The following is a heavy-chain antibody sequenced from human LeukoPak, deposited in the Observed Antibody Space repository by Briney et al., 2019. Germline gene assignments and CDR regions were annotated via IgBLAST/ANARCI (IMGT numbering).Heavy chain of an antibody. CDR3: ARDPAPAPRGMDV. CDR2: ISYDGSNK. V-gene: IGHV3-30*04. D-gene: IGHD2-2*01. J-gene: IGHJ6*02. CDR1: GFTFSSYA. Sequence: GGSLRLSCAASGFTFSSYAMHWVRQAPGKGLEWVAVISYDGSNKYYADSVKGRFTIPRDNSKNTLYLQMNSLRAEDTAVYYCARDPAPAPRGMDVWGQGTTVTVSS.